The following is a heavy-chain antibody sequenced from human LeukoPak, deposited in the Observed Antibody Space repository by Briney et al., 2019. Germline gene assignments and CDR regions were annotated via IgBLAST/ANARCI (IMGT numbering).Heavy chain of an antibody. CDR1: GYTLTELS. CDR3: ATLRSYWYSSSWYVAFDI. J-gene: IGHJ3*02. Sequence: GASVKVSCKVSGYTLTELSMHWVRQAPGKGLEWMGGFDPEDGETNYAQKFQGRVTMTEDTSTDTAYMELSSLRSEDTAVYYCATLRSYWYSSSWYVAFDIWGQGTMVTVSS. V-gene: IGHV1-24*01. D-gene: IGHD6-13*01. CDR2: FDPEDGET.